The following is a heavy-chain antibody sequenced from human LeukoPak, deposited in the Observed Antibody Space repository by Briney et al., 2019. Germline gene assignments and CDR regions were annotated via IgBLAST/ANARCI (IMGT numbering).Heavy chain of an antibody. J-gene: IGHJ6*02. CDR1: GVTSRNSW. CDR2: ITIDGSST. CDR3: TRDRFYAMDA. Sequence: GGSLRLSCAAPGVTSRNSWMHWVRQAPGKGLVWVARITIDGSSTTYADSVKGRFTISRDNAKDTVYLQMNSLRVEDTAVYYCTRDRFYAMDAWGQGTTVIVSS. V-gene: IGHV3-74*03.